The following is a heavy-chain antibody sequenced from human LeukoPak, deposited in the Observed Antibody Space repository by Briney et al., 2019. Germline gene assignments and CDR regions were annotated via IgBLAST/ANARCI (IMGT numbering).Heavy chain of an antibody. CDR2: IYPSGSD. J-gene: IGHJ4*02. CDR3: ARQRAGNYFDY. D-gene: IGHD6-19*01. Sequence: MPSETLSLTCNVSGFSISTAYYWGWIRQPPGKGLEWIAYIYPSGSDNHNPSLKSRVTTSSDTSKNQFSLRLSSVTAADTAVYYCARQRAGNYFDYWGQGTLVTVSS. CDR1: GFSISTAYY. V-gene: IGHV4-38-2*02.